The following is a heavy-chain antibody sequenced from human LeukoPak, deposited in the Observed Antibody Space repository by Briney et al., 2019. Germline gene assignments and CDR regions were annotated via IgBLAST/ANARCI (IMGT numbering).Heavy chain of an antibody. CDR3: ARPSSLIGGFDS. CDR2: ISRNGGAV. V-gene: IGHV3-11*01. D-gene: IGHD2-8*01. J-gene: IGHJ4*02. CDR1: GFTFNQHS. Sequence: PGGSLRLSCAASGFTFNQHSMSWIRQAPGKGLEWLSYISRNGGAVHYADSVEGRFTISRYNAKNSLNLQMNGLTTDDTAVYFRARPSSLIGGFDSWGRGTLVTVSS.